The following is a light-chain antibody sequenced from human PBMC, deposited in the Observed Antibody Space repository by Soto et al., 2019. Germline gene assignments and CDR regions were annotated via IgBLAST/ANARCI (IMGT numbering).Light chain of an antibody. CDR1: SSNIGAGYP. J-gene: IGLJ2*01. V-gene: IGLV1-40*01. Sequence: QSVLTQPPSVSGAPGQRVTISCTGSSSNIGAGYPVHWYQQLPGTAPKLLVAGNRPSGVPDRFSVSKSANTASLTISGLQTEDEAVYYCSSYSNLPPHVVFGGGTKVTVL. CDR2: G. CDR3: SSYSNLPPHVV.